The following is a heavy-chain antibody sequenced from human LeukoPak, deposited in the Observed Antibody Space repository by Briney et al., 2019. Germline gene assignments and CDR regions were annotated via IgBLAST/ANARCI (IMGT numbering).Heavy chain of an antibody. D-gene: IGHD6-13*01. V-gene: IGHV4-34*01. CDR2: INHSGST. Sequence: SETLSLTCAVYGGSFSGYYWSWIRQPPGKGLEWIGEINHSGSTNYNPSLKSRVTISVDTSKNQFSLKLSSVTAADTAVYYCARAAGYSSGWFPYNWFDPWGQGTLVTVSS. J-gene: IGHJ5*02. CDR3: ARAAGYSSGWFPYNWFDP. CDR1: GGSFSGYY.